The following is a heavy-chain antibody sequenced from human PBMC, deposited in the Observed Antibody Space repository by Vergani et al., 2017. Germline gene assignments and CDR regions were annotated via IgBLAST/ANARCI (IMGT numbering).Heavy chain of an antibody. CDR2: ISGSGVST. CDR3: AKDHIAPKLRNIVVAAAINGVERYGMDV. Sequence: EVQLLESGGGLVQPGGSLRLSCAASGFTFSSYAMSWVRQAPGKGLEWVSAISGSGVSTYYADSMKGRFTISRDNSKNTLYLQMNSLRAEDTAVYYCAKDHIAPKLRNIVVAAAINGVERYGMDVWGQGTTVTVSS. J-gene: IGHJ6*02. V-gene: IGHV3-23*01. D-gene: IGHD2-2*02. CDR1: GFTFSSYA.